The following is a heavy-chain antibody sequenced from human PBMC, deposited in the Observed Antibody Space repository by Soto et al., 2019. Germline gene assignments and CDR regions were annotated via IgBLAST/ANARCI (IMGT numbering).Heavy chain of an antibody. Sequence: GGSLRLSCAASGFTFSSYSMSLVRQAPGKGLECVSAISGSGGSTYYADSVKGRFTISRYNSKNTLYLQMNSLRAEYTAVYYCAKDLLEARTRYLNWFAPWGQGTLVTLSS. J-gene: IGHJ5*02. CDR3: AKDLLEARTRYLNWFAP. CDR2: ISGSGGST. CDR1: GFTFSSYS. V-gene: IGHV3-23*01. D-gene: IGHD6-6*01.